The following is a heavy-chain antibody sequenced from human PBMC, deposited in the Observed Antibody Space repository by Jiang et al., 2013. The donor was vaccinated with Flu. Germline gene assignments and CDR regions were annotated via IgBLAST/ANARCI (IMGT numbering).Heavy chain of an antibody. V-gene: IGHV1-69*01. J-gene: IGHJ6*03. D-gene: IGHD4-17*01. CDR1: GGTFSSYS. CDR2: IIGIFGTA. Sequence: GAEVKKPGSSVKVSCKASGGTFSSYSISWVRQAPGQGLEWMGGIIGIFGTANYAQQFQGRLTITADESTSTAYMELSSLRSEDTAVYYCARDPDTVTKGYYYYMDVWGKGTTVTVSS. CDR3: ARDPDTVTKGYYYYMDV.